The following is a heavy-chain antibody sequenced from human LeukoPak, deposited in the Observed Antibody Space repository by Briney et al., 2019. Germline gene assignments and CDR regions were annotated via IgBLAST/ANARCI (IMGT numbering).Heavy chain of an antibody. Sequence: GGSLRLSCAASGFTFSSYAMSWVRQAPGKGLEWVSAISGSGGSTYYADSVKGRFTISRDNSKNTLYLQMNSLRAEDTAVYYCVTGYCSGGSCYSVAFDIWGQGTMVTVSS. CDR3: VTGYCSGGSCYSVAFDI. CDR2: ISGSGGST. J-gene: IGHJ3*02. D-gene: IGHD2-15*01. CDR1: GFTFSSYA. V-gene: IGHV3-23*01.